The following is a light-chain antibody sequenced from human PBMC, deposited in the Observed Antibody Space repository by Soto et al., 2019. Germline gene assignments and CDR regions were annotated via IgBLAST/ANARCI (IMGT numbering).Light chain of an antibody. J-gene: IGLJ3*02. CDR3: SSYTSSSTRV. V-gene: IGLV2-14*01. CDR1: SSYVGGYNY. Sequence: QSALTQPASVSGSPGQSITISCTGTSSYVGGYNYVSWYQQHPGKAPKLMIYEVSNRPSGVSNRFSGSKSGNTASLTISGHQAEYEADYYCSSYTSSSTRVFGGGTKLTVL. CDR2: EVS.